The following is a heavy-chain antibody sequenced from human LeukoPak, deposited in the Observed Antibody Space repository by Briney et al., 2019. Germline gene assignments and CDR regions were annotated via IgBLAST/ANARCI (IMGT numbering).Heavy chain of an antibody. Sequence: ASVKVSCKASGGTFSSYAISWVRQAPGQGLEWMGGIIPIFATSNYAQKFQGRVTITTDKSTTIAYMELSSLRSEDTAVYYCARDPGGGGDYWGQGTLVTVSS. CDR1: GGTFSSYA. CDR3: ARDPGGGGDY. V-gene: IGHV1-69*05. J-gene: IGHJ4*02. D-gene: IGHD3-16*01. CDR2: IIPIFATS.